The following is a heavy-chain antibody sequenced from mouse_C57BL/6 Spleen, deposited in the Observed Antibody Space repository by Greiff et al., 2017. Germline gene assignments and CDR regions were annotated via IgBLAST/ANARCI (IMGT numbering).Heavy chain of an antibody. V-gene: IGHV1-54*01. CDR1: GYAFTNYL. D-gene: IGHD2-1*01. CDR3: ARKGNYDY. CDR2: IDPGSGGT. J-gene: IGHJ2*01. Sequence: QVQLQQSGAELVRPGTAVKVSCKASGYAFTNYLIEWVKQRPGQGLEWIGVIDPGSGGTNYNEKFKGKATLTAYKSSSTAYLQLSSLTSEDSAVYFCARKGNYDYWGQGTTLTVSS.